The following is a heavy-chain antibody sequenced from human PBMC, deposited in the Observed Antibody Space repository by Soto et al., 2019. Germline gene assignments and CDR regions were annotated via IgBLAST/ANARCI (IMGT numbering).Heavy chain of an antibody. V-gene: IGHV4-34*01. CDR3: ARGTEVRGVIISYYYYGMDV. D-gene: IGHD3-10*01. CDR1: GGSFSGYY. Sequence: SETLSLTCAVYGGSFSGYYWSWIRQPPGKGLEWIGEINHSGSTNYNPSLKSRVTISVDTSKNQFSLKLSSVTAADTAVYYCARGTEVRGVIISYYYYGMDVWGQGTTVTVSS. CDR2: INHSGST. J-gene: IGHJ6*02.